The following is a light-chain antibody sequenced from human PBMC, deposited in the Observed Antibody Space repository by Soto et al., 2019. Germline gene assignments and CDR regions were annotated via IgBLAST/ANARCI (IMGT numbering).Light chain of an antibody. J-gene: IGKJ1*01. CDR2: GAS. Sequence: EIVLTQSPGTLSLSPGERANLSCRASQSVSSSYLAWYQQKPGQAPRLLISGASSRATGITDRFSGCGSGTDFTLTISRREPEDFAIFCCQQYVTSTWTFGQLTEVEIK. CDR1: QSVSSSY. CDR3: QQYVTSTWT. V-gene: IGKV3-20*01.